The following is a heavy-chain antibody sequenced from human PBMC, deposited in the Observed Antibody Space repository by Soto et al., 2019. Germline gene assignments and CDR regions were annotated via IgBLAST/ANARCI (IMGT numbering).Heavy chain of an antibody. CDR1: GFTFSSYS. J-gene: IGHJ4*02. CDR2: ISSSSSYI. D-gene: IGHD2-15*01. V-gene: IGHV3-21*01. CDR3: ARARKVMVAAPSRPRPGLDY. Sequence: GGSLRLSCAASGFTFSSYSMNWVRQAPGKGLEWVSSISSSSSYIYYADSVKGRFTISRDNAKNSLYLQMNSLRAEDTAVYYCARARKVMVAAPSRPRPGLDYWGQGTLVTVSS.